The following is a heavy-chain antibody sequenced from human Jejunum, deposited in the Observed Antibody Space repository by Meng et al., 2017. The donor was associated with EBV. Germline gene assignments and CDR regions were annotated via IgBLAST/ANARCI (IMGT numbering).Heavy chain of an antibody. J-gene: IGHJ4*02. Sequence: QVQLQQWGAGLLRPTETLSLACAVYVGSFSGYYWSWVRQPPGRGLEYIGEVHFSGITNYTPSLKSRVTMSVDASKNQFSLRLTSVTAADTAVYYCARRTGDYVVGYWGQGTLVTVSS. CDR2: VHFSGIT. CDR3: ARRTGDYVVGY. CDR1: VGSFSGYY. D-gene: IGHD2-8*02. V-gene: IGHV4-34*02.